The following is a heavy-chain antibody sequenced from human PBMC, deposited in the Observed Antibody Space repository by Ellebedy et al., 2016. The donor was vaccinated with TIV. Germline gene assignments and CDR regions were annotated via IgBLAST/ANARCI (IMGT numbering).Heavy chain of an antibody. V-gene: IGHV4-59*01. CDR2: IYHSGTT. Sequence: SETLSLTCTVSGGSISGYYWSWIRQPPGKGLELIGYIYHSGTTNYNPSLKSRVTISVDTSRNQFSLKLNSVTAADTAVYYCARYGAWYLDLWGRGTLVTVSS. D-gene: IGHD4-17*01. J-gene: IGHJ2*01. CDR1: GGSISGYY. CDR3: ARYGAWYLDL.